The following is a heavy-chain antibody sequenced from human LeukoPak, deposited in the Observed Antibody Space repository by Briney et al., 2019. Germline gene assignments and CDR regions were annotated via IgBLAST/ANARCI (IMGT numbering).Heavy chain of an antibody. CDR2: IYTSGST. D-gene: IGHD3-16*01. CDR3: ARAALMTTPTTDLYYFDY. CDR1: GGSISSYH. Sequence: SETLSLTCIVSGGSISSYHWSWIRQAAGKGLEWIGRIYTSGSTKYNPSLKSRVTMSVDTSRNQISLKLSSVAAADTAVYYCARAALMTTPTTDLYYFDYWGQGTLVTVSS. V-gene: IGHV4-4*07. J-gene: IGHJ4*02.